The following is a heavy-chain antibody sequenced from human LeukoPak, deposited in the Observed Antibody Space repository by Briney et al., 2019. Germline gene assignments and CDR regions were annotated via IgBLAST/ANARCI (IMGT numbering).Heavy chain of an antibody. D-gene: IGHD2-21*01. Sequence: ASVKVSCKASGGTFSSYAISWVRQAPGQGLELMGGIIPIFGTANYAQKFQGRVTITTDESTSTAYMELSSLRSEDTAVYYCAREYSPQSFFDYWGQGTLVTVSS. CDR1: GGTFSSYA. J-gene: IGHJ4*02. CDR3: AREYSPQSFFDY. V-gene: IGHV1-69*05. CDR2: IIPIFGTA.